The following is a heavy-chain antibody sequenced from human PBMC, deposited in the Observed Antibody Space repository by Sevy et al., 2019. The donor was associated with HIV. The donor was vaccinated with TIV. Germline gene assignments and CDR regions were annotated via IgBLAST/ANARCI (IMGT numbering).Heavy chain of an antibody. CDR1: GFIFSDYY. Sequence: GGSLRLSCSGSGFIFSDYYMSWIRQAPGRGLEWVSYISGSGITYYADSVKGRFTISRDNSKNTLYLQMNSLRAEDTAVYYCAKEEDLELPAPFDYWGQGTLVTVSS. J-gene: IGHJ4*02. D-gene: IGHD1-7*01. V-gene: IGHV3-11*01. CDR3: AKEEDLELPAPFDY. CDR2: ISGSGIT.